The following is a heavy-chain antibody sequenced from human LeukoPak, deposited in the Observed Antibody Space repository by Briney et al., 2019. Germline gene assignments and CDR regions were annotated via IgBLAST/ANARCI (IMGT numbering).Heavy chain of an antibody. Sequence: PGGSLRLSCAASGFTFDDYAMHWVRQAPGKGLEWVSGISWNSGSIGYADSVKGRFTISRDNAKNSLYLQMNSLRAEDMALYYCARNGYYDSSGYFDYWGQGTLVTVSS. J-gene: IGHJ4*02. D-gene: IGHD3-22*01. CDR1: GFTFDDYA. CDR2: ISWNSGSI. CDR3: ARNGYYDSSGYFDY. V-gene: IGHV3-9*03.